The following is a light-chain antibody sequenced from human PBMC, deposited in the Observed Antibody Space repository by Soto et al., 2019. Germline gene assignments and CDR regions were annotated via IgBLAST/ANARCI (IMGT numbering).Light chain of an antibody. CDR1: SRDVTDSDS. J-gene: IGLJ1*01. V-gene: IGLV2-14*03. Sequence: QSALTQPASVSGSPGQSVTISCAGASRDVTDSDSVSWYQHRPGEAPELKILDFTYRPSGVSVRFSGSLSADTASLTISGLQAEDEGDYYCVSYTNPGTYVFGPGTKLTVL. CDR2: DFT. CDR3: VSYTNPGTYV.